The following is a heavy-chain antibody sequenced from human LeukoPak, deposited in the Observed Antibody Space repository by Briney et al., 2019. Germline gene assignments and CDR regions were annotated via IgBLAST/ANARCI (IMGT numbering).Heavy chain of an antibody. J-gene: IGHJ4*02. CDR2: IKQDGSKK. Sequence: VANIKQDGSKKSYVDSVKGRFTISRDNAKNSLYLHMNSLRAEDTAIYYCTRVGYIDEGIDYWGQGTLVTVSS. V-gene: IGHV3-7*04. CDR3: TRVGYIDEGIDY. D-gene: IGHD5-24*01.